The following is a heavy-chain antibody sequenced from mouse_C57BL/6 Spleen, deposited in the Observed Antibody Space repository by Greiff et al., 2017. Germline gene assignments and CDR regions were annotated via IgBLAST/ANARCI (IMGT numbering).Heavy chain of an antibody. CDR2: IDPSDSYT. CDR3: ARHSSGYPWFAY. D-gene: IGHD3-2*02. Sequence: QVQLQQSGAELVMPGASVKLSCKASGYTFTSYWMHWVKQRPGQGLEWIGEIDPSDSYTNYNQKFKGKSTLTVDKSSSTAYMQLSSLTSEDSAVYYCARHSSGYPWFAYWGQGTLGTVSA. V-gene: IGHV1-69*01. J-gene: IGHJ3*01. CDR1: GYTFTSYW.